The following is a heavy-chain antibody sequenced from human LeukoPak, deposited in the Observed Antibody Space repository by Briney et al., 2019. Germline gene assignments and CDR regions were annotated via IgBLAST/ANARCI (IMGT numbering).Heavy chain of an antibody. CDR2: VGTSADT. CDR1: GFTFSSYA. V-gene: IGHV3-23*01. CDR3: AKLFESGTYNNFFHY. Sequence: HPGGSLRLSCLASGFTFSSYAMDWVRQAPGQGLQWVSAVGTSADTYYADSVQGRFTISRDNSKNTLYLQMNSLRPEDTAIYYCAKLFESGTYNNFFHYWGQGTLVTVFS. D-gene: IGHD3-10*01. J-gene: IGHJ4*02.